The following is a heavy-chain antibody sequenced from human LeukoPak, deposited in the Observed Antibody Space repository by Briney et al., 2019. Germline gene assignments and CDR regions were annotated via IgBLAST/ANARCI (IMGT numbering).Heavy chain of an antibody. CDR2: INPSGGST. J-gene: IGHJ4*02. CDR1: GYTFTSYY. CDR3: ARDLPDPYLGIGIPDDY. V-gene: IGHV1-46*01. D-gene: IGHD7-27*01. Sequence: ASVKVSCKASGYTFTSYYMHWVRQAPGQGLEWMGIINPSGGSTSYAQKFQGRVTMTRDTSTSTVYMGLSSLRSEDTAVYYCARDLPDPYLGIGIPDDYWGQGTLVTVSS.